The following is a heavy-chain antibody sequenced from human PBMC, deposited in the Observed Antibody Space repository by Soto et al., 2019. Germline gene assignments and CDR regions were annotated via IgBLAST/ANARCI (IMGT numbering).Heavy chain of an antibody. J-gene: IGHJ4*02. D-gene: IGHD3-16*02. Sequence: PSETLSLTCAVYGGSFSGYYWSWIRQPPGKGLEWIGEINHSGSTNYKPSLKSRVTISVDTSKNQFSLNLSSVTAADTAVYYCASLIGGVIVNPFDYWGQGTLVTVSS. V-gene: IGHV4-34*01. CDR3: ASLIGGVIVNPFDY. CDR2: INHSGST. CDR1: GGSFSGYY.